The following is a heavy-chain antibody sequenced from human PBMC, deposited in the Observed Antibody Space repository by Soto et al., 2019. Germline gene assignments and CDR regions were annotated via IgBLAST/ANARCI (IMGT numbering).Heavy chain of an antibody. V-gene: IGHV4-34*01. CDR1: GGSFSGYY. CDR3: ARARDGMGVLDY. CDR2: IXHXGXX. J-gene: IGHJ4*02. Sequence: SSETLSLTCAVYGGSFSGYYWSWIRQPPGKGLEWIGEIXHXGXXXYXXSLKSRVTISVDTSKNQFSLKLSSVTAADTAVYYCARARDGMGVLDYWGQGTLVTVSS.